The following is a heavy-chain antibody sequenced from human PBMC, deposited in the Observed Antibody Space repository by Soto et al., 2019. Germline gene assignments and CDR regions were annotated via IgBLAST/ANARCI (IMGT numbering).Heavy chain of an antibody. CDR1: GYPFTAYY. CDR2: VNPSVNST. V-gene: IGHV1-46*01. J-gene: IGHJ5*02. Sequence: ASVKVSCKASGYPFTAYYIHWIRQAPGQGLQWMGRVNPSVNSTTYAEKFQGRVTVTWDTSTSTVFLEMISLRSEDSALYYCARGPPRGAYTTHFDHWGQGSLVTV. D-gene: IGHD1-1*01. CDR3: ARGPPRGAYTTHFDH.